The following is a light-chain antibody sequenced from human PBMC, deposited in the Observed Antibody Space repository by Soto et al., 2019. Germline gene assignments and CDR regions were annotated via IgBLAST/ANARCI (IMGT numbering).Light chain of an antibody. V-gene: IGKV1-9*01. CDR1: QGISSY. J-gene: IGKJ3*01. CDR2: AAS. CDR3: QPLNSF. Sequence: DIQLTQSPSFLSASVGDRVTITCRASQGISSYLAWYQQKPGKAPKLLIYAASTLQSGVPSRFSGSGSGTEFTLTISSLQPEDFATYYCQPLNSFFGPGTKVDIK.